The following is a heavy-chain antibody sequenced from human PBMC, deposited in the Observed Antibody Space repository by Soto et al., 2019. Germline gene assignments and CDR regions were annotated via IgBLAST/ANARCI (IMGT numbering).Heavy chain of an antibody. Sequence: GGSLRLSCAASGFTFSSYAMSWVRQAPGKGLEWVSAISGSGGSTYYADSVKGRFTISRDNSKNTLYLQMNSLRAEDTAVYYCAKDHRGYSYLYGMDVWGQGTTVTVSS. D-gene: IGHD5-18*01. J-gene: IGHJ6*02. CDR3: AKDHRGYSYLYGMDV. CDR1: GFTFSSYA. CDR2: ISGSGGST. V-gene: IGHV3-23*01.